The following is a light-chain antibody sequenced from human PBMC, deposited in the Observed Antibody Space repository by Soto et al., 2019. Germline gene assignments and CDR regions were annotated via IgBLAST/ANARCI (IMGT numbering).Light chain of an antibody. J-gene: IGLJ3*02. CDR1: SSDVGGYNY. Sequence: QSALTQPRSVSGSPGQSVTISCTGTSSDVGGYNYVSWYQQHPGKAPKLMIYDVSKRPSGVPDRFSGSKSGNTASLTISGLQAEDEADYYCCSSAGIYHYLVFGGGTKLTVL. CDR2: DVS. V-gene: IGLV2-11*01. CDR3: CSSAGIYHYLV.